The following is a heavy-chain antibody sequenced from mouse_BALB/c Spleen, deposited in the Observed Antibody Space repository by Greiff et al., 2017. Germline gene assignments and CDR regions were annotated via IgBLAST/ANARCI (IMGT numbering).Heavy chain of an antibody. CDR2: IDPANGNT. CDR3: ACGTWFAY. Sequence: EVQLQQSGAELVKPGASVKLSCTASGFNIKDTYMHWVKQRPEQGLEWIGRIDPANGNTKYDPKFQGKATITADTSSNTAYLQLSSLTFEDTAVYYCACGTWFAYWGQGTLVTVSA. J-gene: IGHJ3*01. V-gene: IGHV14-3*02. CDR1: GFNIKDTY.